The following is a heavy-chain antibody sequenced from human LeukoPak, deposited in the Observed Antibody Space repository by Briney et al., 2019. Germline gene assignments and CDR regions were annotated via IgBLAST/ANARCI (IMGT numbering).Heavy chain of an antibody. CDR2: INNNGNVN. D-gene: IGHD3-16*01. J-gene: IGHJ6*02. CDR3: ARGGGLDV. CDR1: GFTFSSYW. Sequence: PGGSLRLSCAASGFTFSSYWMNWARQAPGKGLEWVASINNNGNVNYYVDSVKGRFTISRDNAKNSLYLQMSNWRAEDTAVYFCARGGGLDVWGQGATVTVSS. V-gene: IGHV3-7*03.